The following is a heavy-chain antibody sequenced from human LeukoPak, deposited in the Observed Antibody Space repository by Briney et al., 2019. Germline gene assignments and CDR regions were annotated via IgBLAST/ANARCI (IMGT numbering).Heavy chain of an antibody. CDR3: ARNAPFAY. CDR1: GFTHSTYW. V-gene: IGHV3-7*01. Sequence: GGSLRLSCAASGFTHSTYWMSWLRQPPGKGLEWVANIKQDESEKYSVDSVKGRFTISRDNAKTSLFLQMNSLRAEHTAVYSCARNAPFAYWGQGTLVTVSS. CDR2: IKQDESEK. J-gene: IGHJ4*02.